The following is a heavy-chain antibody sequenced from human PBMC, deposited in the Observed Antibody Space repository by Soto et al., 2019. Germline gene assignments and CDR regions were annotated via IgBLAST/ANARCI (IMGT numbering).Heavy chain of an antibody. D-gene: IGHD3-3*01. CDR3: AREVRVRGFAFDI. CDR2: IYSADNT. J-gene: IGHJ3*02. V-gene: IGHV3-66*01. Sequence: PGGSLRLSCKASGFSFSSNSMGWLRQAPGKGLEGVSSIIYSADNTYYADSVKGRFTISRDNSKNMLYLQMNSLRVEDTAVYYCAREVRVRGFAFDIWGQGTMVTVSS. CDR1: GFSFSSNS.